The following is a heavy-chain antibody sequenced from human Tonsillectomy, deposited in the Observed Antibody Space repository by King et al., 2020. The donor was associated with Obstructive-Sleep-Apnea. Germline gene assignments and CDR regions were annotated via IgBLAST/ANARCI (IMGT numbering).Heavy chain of an antibody. D-gene: IGHD4-17*01. CDR3: ARHRGVEDYGDYGDYFDY. V-gene: IGHV4-59*08. Sequence: VQLQESGPGLVKPSETLSLTCTVSGGSISNYYWSWIRQPPGKGLEWMGYMYYSGNTNFNPSLKSRVTISADTTKIQVSLRLSSVTAADTAVYYCARHRGVEDYGDYGDYFDYWGQGTLVTVSS. CDR1: GGSISNYY. J-gene: IGHJ4*02. CDR2: MYYSGNT.